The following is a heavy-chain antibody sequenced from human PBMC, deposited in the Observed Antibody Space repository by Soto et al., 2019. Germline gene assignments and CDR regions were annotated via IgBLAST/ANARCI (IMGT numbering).Heavy chain of an antibody. CDR2: ISYDGSDK. Sequence: GGSLRLSCAGSGFTFSSYGMHWVRQAPGKGLEWVAVISYDGSDKYYGDSVKGRFTISRDDSKNTLYLQMNSPRVEDTAIYYCAKTAGYDYVWGSSGLDPWGQGTLVTVSS. D-gene: IGHD3-16*01. CDR1: GFTFSSYG. V-gene: IGHV3-30*18. CDR3: AKTAGYDYVWGSSGLDP. J-gene: IGHJ5*02.